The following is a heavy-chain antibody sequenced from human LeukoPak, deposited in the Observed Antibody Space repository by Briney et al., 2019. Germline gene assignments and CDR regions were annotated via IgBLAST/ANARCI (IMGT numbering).Heavy chain of an antibody. CDR2: IYYSGST. V-gene: IGHV4-59*01. D-gene: IGHD1-26*01. Sequence: PSETLSLTCTVSGGSISSYSWSWIRQPPGKGLEWIGYIYYSGSTSSNPSLKSQVTISVDTSKNQFSLKLSSVTAADTAVYCCASFGGSHDYWGQGTLVTVSS. J-gene: IGHJ4*02. CDR1: GGSISSYS. CDR3: ASFGGSHDY.